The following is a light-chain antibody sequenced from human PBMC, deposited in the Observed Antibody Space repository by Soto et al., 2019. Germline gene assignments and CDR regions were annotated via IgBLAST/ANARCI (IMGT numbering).Light chain of an antibody. CDR1: QTIDRW. CDR3: QQYADNPT. Sequence: DIQLTQSPSTLSASIGDRVVITCRASQTIDRWLAWYQQRPGLAPKLLIYDASTLESGVPSRFSGSGSETEFTLSISSLKPDDFATYHCQQYADNPTFGQGTTVEVK. J-gene: IGKJ1*01. V-gene: IGKV1-5*01. CDR2: DAS.